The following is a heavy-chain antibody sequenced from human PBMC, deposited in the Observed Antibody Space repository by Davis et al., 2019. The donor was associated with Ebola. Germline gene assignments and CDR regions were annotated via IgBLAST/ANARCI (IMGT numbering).Heavy chain of an antibody. D-gene: IGHD6-13*01. Sequence: SETLSLTCTVSSGSISGYYWSWIRQPPGKGLEWIGTIYYSGSTYYNPSLKSRVTISVDTSKNQVSLKLSSVTAADTAVYYCARYPGMAAAGTGYYYGMDVWGQGTTVTVSS. CDR1: SGSISGYY. CDR3: ARYPGMAAAGTGYYYGMDV. J-gene: IGHJ6*02. CDR2: IYYSGST. V-gene: IGHV4-39*01.